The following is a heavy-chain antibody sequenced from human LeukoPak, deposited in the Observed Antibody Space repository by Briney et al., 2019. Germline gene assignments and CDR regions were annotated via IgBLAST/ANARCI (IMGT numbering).Heavy chain of an antibody. CDR3: ARGGGGGYTTYYYYYYMDV. CDR2: IYYSGST. Sequence: SETLSLTCTVSGGSISSSSYYWGWIRQPPGKGLEWIGRIYYSGSTYYNPSLKSRVTISVDTSKNQFSLKLSSVTAADTAVYYCARGGGGGYTTYYYYYYMDVWGKGTTVTVSS. J-gene: IGHJ6*03. D-gene: IGHD1-26*01. V-gene: IGHV4-39*01. CDR1: GGSISSSSYY.